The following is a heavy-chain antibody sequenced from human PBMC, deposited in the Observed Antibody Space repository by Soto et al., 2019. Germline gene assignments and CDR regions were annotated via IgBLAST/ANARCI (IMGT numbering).Heavy chain of an antibody. J-gene: IGHJ5*02. CDR3: ARIRRYCSGGSCFNWFDP. D-gene: IGHD2-15*01. Sequence: SGPAGEPTETLTLTCTVSGFSLSNARMGVSWIRQPPGKALEWLAHIFSNDEKSYSTSLKSRLTISKDTSKSQVVLTMTNMDPVDTATYYCARIRRYCSGGSCFNWFDPWGQGTLVTVS. V-gene: IGHV2-26*01. CDR1: GFSLSNARMG. CDR2: IFSNDEK.